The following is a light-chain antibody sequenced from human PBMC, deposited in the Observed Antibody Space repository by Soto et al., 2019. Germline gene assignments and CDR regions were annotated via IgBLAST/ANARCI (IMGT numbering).Light chain of an antibody. J-gene: IGLJ1*01. CDR1: SSNIGSDT. CDR2: TNN. Sequence: QSVLTQPPSSSGTPGQRVTISCSGGSSNIGSDTVNWDQHLPGTAPKLLIYTNNQRPSGVTDRFSGSKSGTSASLTISGLQSEDEAEYYCASWDDSLNGYVFGTGTKLTVL. CDR3: ASWDDSLNGYV. V-gene: IGLV1-44*01.